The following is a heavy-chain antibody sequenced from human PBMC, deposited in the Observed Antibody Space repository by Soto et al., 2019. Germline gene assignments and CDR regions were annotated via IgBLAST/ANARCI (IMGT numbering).Heavy chain of an antibody. CDR1: GFTFSSYS. D-gene: IGHD2-15*01. J-gene: IGHJ4*02. V-gene: IGHV3-21*01. CDR3: AREHCSGGSCRYYFDY. CDR2: ISSSSSYI. Sequence: GGSLRLSCAASGFTFSSYSMNWVRQAPGKGLEWVSSISSSSSYIYYADSVKGRFTISRDNAKNSLYLQMNSLRAEDTAVYYCAREHCSGGSCRYYFDYWGQGT.